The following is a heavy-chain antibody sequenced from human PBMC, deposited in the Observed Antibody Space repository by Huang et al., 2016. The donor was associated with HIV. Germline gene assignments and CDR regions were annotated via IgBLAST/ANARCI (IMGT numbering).Heavy chain of an antibody. V-gene: IGHV3-30*02. J-gene: IGHJ4*02. Sequence: QVQLVESGGGVVQPGGSLRLSCAASSFTFSSFGMHWVRQAPGKGLEWGAFIRYDGNNYYYADSVKGRFTISRDNSKNTLYLQMNSLRADDTAVYYCAKDLTYTYGRHFDYWGQGTLVTVSS. CDR3: AKDLTYTYGRHFDY. CDR2: IRYDGNNY. CDR1: SFTFSSFG. D-gene: IGHD5-18*01.